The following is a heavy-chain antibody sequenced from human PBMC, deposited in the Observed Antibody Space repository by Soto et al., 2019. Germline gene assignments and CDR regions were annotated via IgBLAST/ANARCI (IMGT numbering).Heavy chain of an antibody. CDR1: GGTFSSYA. Sequence: SVKVSCKASGGTFSSYAISWVRQAPGQGLEWMGGIIPIFGTANYAQKFQGRVTITADESTSTAYMELSSLRSEDTAVYYCARDRHGYCTNGVCYGHYYGMDVWGQGTTGTGS. D-gene: IGHD2-8*01. V-gene: IGHV1-69*13. CDR3: ARDRHGYCTNGVCYGHYYGMDV. CDR2: IIPIFGTA. J-gene: IGHJ6*02.